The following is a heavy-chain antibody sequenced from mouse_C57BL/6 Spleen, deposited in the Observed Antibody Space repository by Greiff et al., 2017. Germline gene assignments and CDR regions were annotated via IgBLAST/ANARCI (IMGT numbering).Heavy chain of an antibody. V-gene: IGHV1-15*01. D-gene: IGHD1-1*01. CDR3: TRWPLLLRYFDY. CDR1: GYTFTDYE. J-gene: IGHJ2*01. CDR2: IDPETGGT. Sequence: VQLQQSGAELVRPGASVTLSCKASGYTFTDYEMHWVKQTPVHGLEWIGAIDPETGGTAYNQKFKGKAILTADKSSSTAYMELRSLTSEDSAVYYCTRWPLLLRYFDYWGQGTTLTVSS.